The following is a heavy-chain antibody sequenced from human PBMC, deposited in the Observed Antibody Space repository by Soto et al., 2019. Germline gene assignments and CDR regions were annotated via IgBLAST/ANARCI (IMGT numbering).Heavy chain of an antibody. V-gene: IGHV4-30-2*05. CDR2: TYHSGNP. Sequence: SETLSLTCDVSGDTISTGGYTWAWIRQPPGKALEWIGHTYHSGNPYYNPSLKSRVTISVDTSKNQFSLKLSSVTAADTAVYYCASRGTTTYCSGGSCYARGFDYWGQGTLVTVSS. CDR3: ASRGTTTYCSGGSCYARGFDY. CDR1: GDTISTGGYT. D-gene: IGHD2-15*01. J-gene: IGHJ4*02.